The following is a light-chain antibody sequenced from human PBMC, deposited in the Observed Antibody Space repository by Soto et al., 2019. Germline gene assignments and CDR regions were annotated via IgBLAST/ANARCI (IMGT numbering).Light chain of an antibody. Sequence: EIVMTQSPATLSVSPGERHTLSCKASQSVSSNLAWYQQEPAQAPRLXXYGASTRATGIPARFSGSGSGTEFTLPISSLQPEDFVAYYCQQYNNWPPITFGQGTRLEIK. CDR3: QQYNNWPPIT. CDR1: QSVSSN. V-gene: IGKV3-15*01. J-gene: IGKJ5*01. CDR2: GAS.